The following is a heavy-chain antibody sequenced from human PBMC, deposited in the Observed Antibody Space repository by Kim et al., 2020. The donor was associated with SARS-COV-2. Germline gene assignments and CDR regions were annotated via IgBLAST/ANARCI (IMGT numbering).Heavy chain of an antibody. CDR1: GGTFSSYA. CDR2: IIPIFGTA. Sequence: SVKVSCKASGGTFSSYAISWVRQAPGQGLEWMGGIIPIFGTANYAQKFQGRVTITADESTSTAYMELSSLRSEDTAVYYCASEGEMAGPDAFDIWGQGTMVTVSS. V-gene: IGHV1-69*13. J-gene: IGHJ3*02. CDR3: ASEGEMAGPDAFDI. D-gene: IGHD3-16*01.